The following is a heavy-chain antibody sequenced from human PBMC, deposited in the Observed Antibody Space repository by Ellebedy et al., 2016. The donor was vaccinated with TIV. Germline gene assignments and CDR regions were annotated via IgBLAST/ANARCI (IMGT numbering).Heavy chain of an antibody. J-gene: IGHJ3*02. V-gene: IGHV3-53*01. CDR2: IYSGGNT. CDR1: GLTVSNNY. D-gene: IGHD2-15*01. CDR3: ARVVVGTGYDAFDI. Sequence: PGGSLRLSCAASGLTVSNNYMSWVRQAPEKGLEWVSIIYSGGNTYYADSVKGRFTISRDNSKNTLYFQMNSLRAEDTAVYYCARVVVGTGYDAFDIWGQGTMVTVSS.